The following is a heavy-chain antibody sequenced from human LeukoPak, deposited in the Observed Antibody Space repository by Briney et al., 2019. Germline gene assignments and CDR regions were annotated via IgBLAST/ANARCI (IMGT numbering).Heavy chain of an antibody. D-gene: IGHD4-23*01. CDR2: SRNRAKSYTT. Sequence: GGSLRLSCAVSGFTFSDHYMDWVRQAPGKGLEWVGRSRNRAKSYTTDYAASVEGRFTISRDDSKSTLYLQMNSLSAEDTAVYFCARRTTVLTVNPKTVDYWGQGTLVTVSS. J-gene: IGHJ4*02. V-gene: IGHV3-72*01. CDR3: ARRTTVLTVNPKTVDY. CDR1: GFTFSDHY.